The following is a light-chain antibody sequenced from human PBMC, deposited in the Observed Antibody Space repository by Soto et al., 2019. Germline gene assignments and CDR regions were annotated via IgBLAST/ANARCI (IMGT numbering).Light chain of an antibody. CDR2: GAS. CDR1: QSLSNN. J-gene: IGKJ1*01. CDR3: QQYSSWPPWT. Sequence: EIVLTQSPGTLSLSPWERATPSCRASQSLSNNIYLAWYLQKPGQAPRLLIYGASARATGIPARFSGSGSGTEFTLTISSLESEDSAVYYCQQYSSWPPWTFGQGTKVDIK. V-gene: IGKV3-15*01.